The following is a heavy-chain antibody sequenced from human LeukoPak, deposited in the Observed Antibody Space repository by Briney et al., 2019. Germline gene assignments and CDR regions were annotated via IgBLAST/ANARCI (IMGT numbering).Heavy chain of an antibody. CDR1: GYTFTSYA. D-gene: IGHD1-26*01. CDR2: INAGNGNT. CDR3: ARDWAPLSGNYYDAWFDP. J-gene: IGHJ5*02. Sequence: GASVKVSCKASGYTFTSYAMHWVRQAPGQRLEWMGWINAGNGNTKYSQKFQGRVTITRDTSASTAYMELSSLRSEDTAVYYCARDWAPLSGNYYDAWFDPWGQGTLVTVSS. V-gene: IGHV1-3*01.